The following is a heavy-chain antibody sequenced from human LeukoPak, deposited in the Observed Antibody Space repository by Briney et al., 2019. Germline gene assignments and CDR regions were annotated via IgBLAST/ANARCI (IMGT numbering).Heavy chain of an antibody. J-gene: IGHJ4*02. Sequence: GGSLRLSCAASGFTFSSYWMSWVRQAPGKGLEGVANIKQDGSEKYYVDSVKGRFTISRDNAKNSLYLQMNSLRAEDTAVYYCARQSFGPGTYLQYWGQGTMVTVSS. CDR2: IKQDGSEK. CDR3: ARQSFGPGTYLQY. D-gene: IGHD3-10*01. V-gene: IGHV3-7*01. CDR1: GFTFSSYW.